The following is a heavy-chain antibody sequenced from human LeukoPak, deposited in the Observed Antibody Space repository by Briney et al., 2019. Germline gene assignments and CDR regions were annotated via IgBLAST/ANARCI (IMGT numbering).Heavy chain of an antibody. CDR3: ARGPSRYFDWYIGGSYFDY. V-gene: IGHV4-34*01. D-gene: IGHD3-9*01. CDR2: INHSGST. J-gene: IGHJ4*02. Sequence: PSETLSLTCAVYGGPFSGYYWSWIRQPPGKGLEWIGEINHSGSTNYNPSLESRVTISVDTSKNQFSLKLSSVTAADTAVYYCARGPSRYFDWYIGGSYFDYWGQGTLVTVSS. CDR1: GGPFSGYY.